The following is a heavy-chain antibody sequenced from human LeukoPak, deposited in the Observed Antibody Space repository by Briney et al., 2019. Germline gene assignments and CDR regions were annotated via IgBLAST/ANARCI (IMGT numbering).Heavy chain of an antibody. J-gene: IGHJ6*03. D-gene: IGHD5-18*01. CDR2: FDPEDGET. CDR1: GYTLTELS. CDR3: ARDEYSYGYDYYYYMDV. V-gene: IGHV1-24*01. Sequence: GASVKVSCKVSGYTLTELSMHWVRQAPGKGLEWMGGFDPEDGETLYAQKFQGRVTMTEDTSTDTAYMELSSLRSEDTAVYYCARDEYSYGYDYYYYMDVWGKGTTVTVSS.